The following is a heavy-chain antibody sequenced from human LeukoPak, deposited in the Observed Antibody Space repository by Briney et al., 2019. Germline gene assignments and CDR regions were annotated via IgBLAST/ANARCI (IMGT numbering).Heavy chain of an antibody. J-gene: IGHJ4*02. Sequence: GGSLRLSCAASGFTVSSNYMSWVRQAPGKGLEWVSVIYSGGSTYYADSVKGRFIISRDNSKNTLYLQMNSLRAEDTAVYYCAKDKIVVAGNFDYWGQGTLVTVSS. CDR1: GFTVSSNY. V-gene: IGHV3-53*01. D-gene: IGHD3-22*01. CDR2: IYSGGST. CDR3: AKDKIVVAGNFDY.